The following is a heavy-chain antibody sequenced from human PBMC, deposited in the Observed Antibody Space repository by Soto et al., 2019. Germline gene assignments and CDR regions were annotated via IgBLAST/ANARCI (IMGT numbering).Heavy chain of an antibody. D-gene: IGHD2-2*01. Sequence: SPTLSIPYAIPGDRVSSNRAAWNWIRQSPSRGLEWLGRTYYRSKWYNDYAVSVKSRITINPDTSKNQFSLQLDSVTPEATAVYYCARDMRGYYYYGMGVWGQGTTFTGSS. CDR3: ARDMRGYYYYGMGV. CDR1: GDRVSSNRAA. J-gene: IGHJ6*02. CDR2: TYYRSKWYN. V-gene: IGHV6-1*01.